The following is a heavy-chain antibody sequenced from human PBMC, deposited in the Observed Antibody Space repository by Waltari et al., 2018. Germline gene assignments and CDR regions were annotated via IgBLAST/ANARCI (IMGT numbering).Heavy chain of an antibody. D-gene: IGHD3-16*01. CDR1: GGSITSNRHY. J-gene: IGHJ3*01. V-gene: IGHV4-39*01. CDR3: ATYVGASIGTAAFDV. Sequence: QLHLQESGPGLVKPSETLSPTCSVSGGSITSNRHYWAWIRQPPGKGLEWTATISYSGATYNNPSLKSRVTISGDTSKNQFSLKLSSVTAADTGVYYCATYVGASIGTAAFDVWGQGTMVTVSS. CDR2: ISYSGAT.